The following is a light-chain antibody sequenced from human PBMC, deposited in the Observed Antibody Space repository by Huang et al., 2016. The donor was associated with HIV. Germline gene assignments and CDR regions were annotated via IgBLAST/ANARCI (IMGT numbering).Light chain of an antibody. Sequence: DIVMTQSPDSLAVPLGERATISCVSSQSVLYSANKKPLPMNCLAWYQKKPGQPPKLLIYWAASRASGVPDRFSGIGSGTDFTLTISSLQAEDVAVYYCQQHYSTPWTFGQGTKVEIK. CDR1: QSVLYSANKKPLPMNC. CDR3: QQHYSTPWT. CDR2: WAA. J-gene: IGKJ1*01. V-gene: IGKV4-1*01.